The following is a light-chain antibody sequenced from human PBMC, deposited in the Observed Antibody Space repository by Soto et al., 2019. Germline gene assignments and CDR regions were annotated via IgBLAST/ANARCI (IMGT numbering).Light chain of an antibody. Sequence: EIVLTQSPGILSLSPGERATLSCRASLSVTSNYLAWYQQKPGQAPRLLIYGASSRATGIPDRFSGSGSGTDFTLTISRLEPEDFAVYHCQQYGRSPPISFGGGTKVNIK. CDR3: QQYGRSPPIS. CDR2: GAS. CDR1: LSVTSNY. V-gene: IGKV3-20*01. J-gene: IGKJ4*01.